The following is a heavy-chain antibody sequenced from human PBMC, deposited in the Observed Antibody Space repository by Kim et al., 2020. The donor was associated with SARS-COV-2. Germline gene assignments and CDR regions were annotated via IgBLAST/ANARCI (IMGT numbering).Heavy chain of an antibody. Sequence: HPSLKRRVTMSADTSKNQFSLKLNSVTAADTAVYYCARDNYDGAGSNYFDLWGQGSLVIVSS. J-gene: IGHJ5*02. CDR3: ARDNYDGAGSNYFDL. D-gene: IGHD3-10*01. V-gene: IGHV4-4*07.